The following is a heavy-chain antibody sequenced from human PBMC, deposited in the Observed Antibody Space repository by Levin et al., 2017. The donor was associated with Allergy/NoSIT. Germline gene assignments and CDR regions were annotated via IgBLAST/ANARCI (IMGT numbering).Heavy chain of an antibody. J-gene: IGHJ6*02. CDR3: AKDFSAAAFTSSWYPISYAMDV. CDR2: ISFDGSNK. V-gene: IGHV3-30*18. CDR1: GFTFSRYG. Sequence: GESLKISRAASGFTFSRYGIHWVRRAPGKGLEWVAVISFDGSNKYYADSVKGRFTISRDNSKNTVYLQMNSLRAEDTAVYYCAKDFSAAAFTSSWYPISYAMDVWGQGTTVTVSS. D-gene: IGHD6-19*01.